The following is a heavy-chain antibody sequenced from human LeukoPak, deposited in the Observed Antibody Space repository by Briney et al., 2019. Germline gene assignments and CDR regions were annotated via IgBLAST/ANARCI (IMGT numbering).Heavy chain of an antibody. Sequence: GGSLRLSCAASGFTFSSYAMSWVRQAPGKGLEWVSAISGSGGSTYYADSVKGRFTISRDNSKNTLYLQMNSLRAEDTAVYYCAKDATMGYDSSGYYYYFDYWGQGTLVTVSS. CDR3: AKDATMGYDSSGYYYYFDY. V-gene: IGHV3-23*01. CDR2: ISGSGGST. D-gene: IGHD3-22*01. CDR1: GFTFSSYA. J-gene: IGHJ4*02.